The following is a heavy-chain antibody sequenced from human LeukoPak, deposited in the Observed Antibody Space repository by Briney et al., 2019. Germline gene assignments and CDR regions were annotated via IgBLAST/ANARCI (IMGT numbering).Heavy chain of an antibody. V-gene: IGHV1-69*13. D-gene: IGHD1-26*01. CDR3: AREIYSGSYRQPYGAFDI. CDR2: IIPIFGTA. Sequence: SVKVSCKASGGTFSSYAISWVRQAPGQGLEWMGGIIPIFGTANYAQKFQGRVTITADESTSTAYMELSSLRSEDTAVYYCAREIYSGSYRQPYGAFDIRGQGTMVTVSS. J-gene: IGHJ3*02. CDR1: GGTFSSYA.